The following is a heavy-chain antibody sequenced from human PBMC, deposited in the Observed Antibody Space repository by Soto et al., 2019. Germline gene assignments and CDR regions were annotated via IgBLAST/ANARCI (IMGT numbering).Heavy chain of an antibody. J-gene: IGHJ5*02. D-gene: IGHD6-13*01. CDR2: IYYSGST. Sequence: SETLSLTCTVSGGSISSSSYYWGWIRQPPGKGLEWIGSIYYSGSTYYNPSLKSRVTISVDTSKNQFSLKLSSVTAADTAVYYCARRIAAAGTWWFDPWGQGTLVT. V-gene: IGHV4-39*01. CDR3: ARRIAAAGTWWFDP. CDR1: GGSISSSSYY.